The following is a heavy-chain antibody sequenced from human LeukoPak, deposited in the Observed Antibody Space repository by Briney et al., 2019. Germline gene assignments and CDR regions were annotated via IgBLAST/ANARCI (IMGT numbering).Heavy chain of an antibody. D-gene: IGHD5-18*01. V-gene: IGHV3-7*01. J-gene: IGHJ4*02. Sequence: GGSLRLSCSASGFTFSTYWMSWVRQAPGKGLEWVANMRRDGNEIYYLDSVRGRFTISRDNAKNSLYLQMNSLRAEDTAVYYCARVGVRRWRTAMVSFDRYYFDYWGQGTLVIVSS. CDR2: MRRDGNEI. CDR1: GFTFSTYW. CDR3: ARVGVRRWRTAMVSFDRYYFDY.